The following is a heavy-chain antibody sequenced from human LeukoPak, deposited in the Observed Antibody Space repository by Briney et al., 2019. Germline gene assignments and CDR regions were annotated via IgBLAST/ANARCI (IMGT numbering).Heavy chain of an antibody. V-gene: IGHV3-21*01. CDR1: GFTFSSYS. CDR2: ISSSSSYI. CDR3: AREPRGYCSGGSCTPGPNWFDP. J-gene: IGHJ5*02. D-gene: IGHD2-15*01. Sequence: GGSLRLSCAASGFTFSSYSMIWVRQAPGKGLEWVSSISSSSSYIYYADSVKGRFTISRDNAKNSLYLQMNSLRAEDTAVYYCAREPRGYCSGGSCTPGPNWFDPWGQGTLVTVSS.